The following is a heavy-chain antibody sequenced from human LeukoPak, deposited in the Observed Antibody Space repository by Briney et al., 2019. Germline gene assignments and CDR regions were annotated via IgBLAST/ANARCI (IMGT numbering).Heavy chain of an antibody. D-gene: IGHD7-27*01. CDR3: AGAKANWGSGDY. J-gene: IGHJ4*02. CDR2: INPNTGGA. V-gene: IGHV1-2*02. Sequence: ASVKVSCKASEYTFTDYYVHWVRQAPGQGLEWMGWINPNTGGANYAQKFQGRVTMTRDTSISTGYLDLSGLRSDDTAVYYCAGAKANWGSGDYWGQGTLVTVSS. CDR1: EYTFTDYY.